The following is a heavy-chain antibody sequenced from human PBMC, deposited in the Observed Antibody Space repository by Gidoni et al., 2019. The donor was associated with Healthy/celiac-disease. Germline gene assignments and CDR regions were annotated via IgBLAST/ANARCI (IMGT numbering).Heavy chain of an antibody. CDR1: GGTFSSYA. D-gene: IGHD1-1*01. CDR3: ATRAEMTTGTTAPYYYYYGMDV. J-gene: IGHJ6*02. CDR2: IIPIFGTA. Sequence: QVQLVQSGAEVKKPGSSVKVSCKASGGTFSSYAISWVRQAPGQGLEWMGGIIPIFGTANYAQKFQGRVTITADESTSTAYMELSSLRSEDTAVYYCATRAEMTTGTTAPYYYYYGMDVWGQGTTVTVSS. V-gene: IGHV1-69*01.